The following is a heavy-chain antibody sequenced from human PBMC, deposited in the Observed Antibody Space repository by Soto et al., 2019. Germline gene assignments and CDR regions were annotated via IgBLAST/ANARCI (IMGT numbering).Heavy chain of an antibody. D-gene: IGHD6-19*01. CDR2: ISGSGGST. Sequence: LRLSCAASGFTFSSYAMSWVRQAPGKGLEWVSAISGSGGSTYYADSVKGRFTISRDNSKNTLYLQMNSLRAEDTAVYYCAKDLIGYSSGMFPYYFDYWGQGTLVTVSS. CDR1: GFTFSSYA. J-gene: IGHJ4*02. V-gene: IGHV3-23*01. CDR3: AKDLIGYSSGMFPYYFDY.